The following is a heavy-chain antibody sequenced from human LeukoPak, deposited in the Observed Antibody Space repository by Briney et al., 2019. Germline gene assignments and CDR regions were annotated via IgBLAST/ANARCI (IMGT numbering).Heavy chain of an antibody. CDR1: GFTFSSYA. D-gene: IGHD3-16*01. CDR2: ISYDGSNK. J-gene: IGHJ6*02. CDR3: ARGPTLGSGMDV. Sequence: GGSLRLSCAASGFTFSSYAMHGVRQAPGKGLEWVAVISYDGSNKYYADSVKGRFTISRDNSKNTLYLQMNSLRAEDTAVYYCARGPTLGSGMDVWGQGTTVTVSS. V-gene: IGHV3-30-3*01.